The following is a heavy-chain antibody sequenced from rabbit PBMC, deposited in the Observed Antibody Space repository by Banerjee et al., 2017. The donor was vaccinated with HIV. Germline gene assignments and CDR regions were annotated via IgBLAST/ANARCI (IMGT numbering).Heavy chain of an antibody. CDR1: GFDFSSYG. CDR3: ARDLAGVIGWNLNL. V-gene: IGHV1S47*01. D-gene: IGHD4-1*01. J-gene: IGHJ4*01. CDR2: IDTADGNI. Sequence: QEQLVESGGGLVQPGGSLKVTCTVSGFDFSSYGVSWVRQAPGKGLEWIGYIDTADGNIYYATWVNGRFTISSHNAQNTLYLQLNSLTAADTATYFCARDLAGVIGWNLNLWGPGTLVTV.